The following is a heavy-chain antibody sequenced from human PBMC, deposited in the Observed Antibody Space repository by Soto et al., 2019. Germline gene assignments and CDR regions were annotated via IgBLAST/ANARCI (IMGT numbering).Heavy chain of an antibody. J-gene: IGHJ5*01. V-gene: IGHV3-53*01. CDR1: GGTVSSNF. CDR2: IYSGGGT. CDR3: VGKWLDF. Sequence: PAGSLRLSCEASGGTVSSNFINWVRHAPGQGLGWDSVIYSGGGTYYADYVTGRFTITGDISKNTPHFHMNILKVKATAPSYCVGKWLDFWGQGTLVTVSS.